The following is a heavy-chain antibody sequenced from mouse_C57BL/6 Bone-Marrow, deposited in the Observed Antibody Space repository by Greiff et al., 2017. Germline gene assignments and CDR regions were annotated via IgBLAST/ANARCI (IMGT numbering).Heavy chain of an antibody. CDR2: IHPNSGST. CDR3: ARYPTYYYGSSPLAY. CDR1: GYTFTSYW. J-gene: IGHJ3*01. D-gene: IGHD1-1*01. V-gene: IGHV1-64*01. Sequence: QVQLQQPGAELVKPGASVKLSCKASGYTFTSYWMHWVKQRPGQGLEWIGMIHPNSGSTNYNEKFKSKATLTVAKSSSTAYMQLSSLTSEDAAVYYCARYPTYYYGSSPLAYWGQGTLVTVSA.